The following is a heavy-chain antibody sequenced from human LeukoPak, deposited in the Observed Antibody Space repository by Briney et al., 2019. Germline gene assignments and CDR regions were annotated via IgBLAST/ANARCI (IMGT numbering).Heavy chain of an antibody. CDR3: ARDYHDSSGYQVFDY. V-gene: IGHV4-4*07. J-gene: IGHJ4*02. Sequence: TPSETLSLTCTVSGGSISSYYWSWLRQPAGKGLEWIGRIYTSGSTNYNPSLKSRVTMSVDTSTNQFPLNLSSLPAADTAVYYCARDYHDSSGYQVFDYWGQGTLVTVSS. CDR2: IYTSGST. D-gene: IGHD3-22*01. CDR1: GGSISSYY.